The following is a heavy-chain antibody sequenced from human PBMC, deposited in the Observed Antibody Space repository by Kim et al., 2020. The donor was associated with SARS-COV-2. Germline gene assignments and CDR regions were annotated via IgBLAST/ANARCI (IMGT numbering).Heavy chain of an antibody. CDR3: AKGSSPIEN. V-gene: IGHV3-30*18. D-gene: IGHD6-13*01. J-gene: IGHJ4*02. Sequence: GGSLRLSCAASGFTFSSYGMHWVRQAPGKGLEWVAVISYDGSNKYYADSVKGRFTISRDNSKNTLYLQMNSLRAEDTAVYYCAKGSSPIENWGQGTLVTVSS. CDR1: GFTFSSYG. CDR2: ISYDGSNK.